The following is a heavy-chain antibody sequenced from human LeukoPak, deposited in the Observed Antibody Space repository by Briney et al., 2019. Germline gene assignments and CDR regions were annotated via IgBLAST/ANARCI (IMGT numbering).Heavy chain of an antibody. D-gene: IGHD1-26*01. J-gene: IGHJ4*02. V-gene: IGHV3-23*01. CDR3: AKAPVGATHFDY. Sequence: QPGGSLRLSCAASGFTFSSYAMSWVRQAPGKGLEWVSAISGSGDSTYYADSVKGRFTISRDNSKNTLYLQMNSLRAEDTAVYYCAKAPVGATHFDYWGQGTLVTVSS. CDR2: ISGSGDST. CDR1: GFTFSSYA.